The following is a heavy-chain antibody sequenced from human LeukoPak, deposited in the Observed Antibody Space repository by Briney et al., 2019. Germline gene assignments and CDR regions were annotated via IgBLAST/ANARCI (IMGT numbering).Heavy chain of an antibody. CDR3: ARDTPSFYDILTGYKPYYFDY. CDR1: GGSISSSSYY. D-gene: IGHD3-9*01. V-gene: IGHV4-39*07. Sequence: SETLSLTCTVSGGSISSSSYYWGWIRQPPGKGLEWIGSIYYSGSTYYNPSLKSRVTISVDTSKNQFSLKLSSVTAADTAVYYCARDTPSFYDILTGYKPYYFDYWGQGTLVTVSS. J-gene: IGHJ4*02. CDR2: IYYSGST.